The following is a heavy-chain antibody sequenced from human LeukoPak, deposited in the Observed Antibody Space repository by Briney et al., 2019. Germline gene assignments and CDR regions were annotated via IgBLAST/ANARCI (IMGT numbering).Heavy chain of an antibody. V-gene: IGHV3-15*01. Sequence: PGRSLRLSCAVSGFTFSSYGMHWVRQAPGKGLEWVGRIKSKTDGGTTDYAAPVKGRFTISRDDSKNTLYLQMNSLKTEDTAVYYCTTDPPWLVASYWGQGTLVTVSS. CDR3: TTDPPWLVASY. CDR1: GFTFSSYG. J-gene: IGHJ4*02. CDR2: IKSKTDGGTT. D-gene: IGHD6-19*01.